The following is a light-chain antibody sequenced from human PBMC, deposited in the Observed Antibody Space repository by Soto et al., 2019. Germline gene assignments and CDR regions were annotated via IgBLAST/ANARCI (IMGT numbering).Light chain of an antibody. CDR3: QHSHNWPWK. CDR2: DTS. V-gene: IGKV3-15*01. CDR1: HSVGST. J-gene: IGKJ1*01. Sequence: ERMSTESAASVSVCAGGSATHSCRASHSVGSTLAWYQQKPGQGPRLLIYDTSTRASGIPARFSGSGSGTEFTLTISSLQSDDFAVYYCQHSHNWPWKVGQGTKVDIK.